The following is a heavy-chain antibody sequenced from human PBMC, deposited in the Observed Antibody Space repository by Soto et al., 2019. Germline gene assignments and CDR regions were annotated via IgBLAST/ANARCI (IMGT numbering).Heavy chain of an antibody. J-gene: IGHJ4*02. V-gene: IGHV1-69*02. CDR1: GGTFSSYT. CDR2: IIPILGIA. Sequence: SVKVSCKASGGTFSSYTITWVRQAPGRGLEWMGRIIPILGIANYAQKFQGRVTITADKSTSTAYMELSSLRSEDTAVYYCASRYDSSDYWGQGTLVTVSS. CDR3: ASRYDSSDY. D-gene: IGHD3-22*01.